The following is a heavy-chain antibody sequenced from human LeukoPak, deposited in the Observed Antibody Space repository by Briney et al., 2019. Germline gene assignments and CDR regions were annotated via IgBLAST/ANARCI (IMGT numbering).Heavy chain of an antibody. J-gene: IGHJ4*02. V-gene: IGHV3-23*01. CDR1: GFTFSSYA. CDR2: ISGSGGST. Sequence: GGSLRLSCAASGFTFSSYAMSWVRQAPGKGLEWVSAISGSGGSTYYADSVKGRFTISRDNSKNTLYLQMNSLRAEDTAVYYCAKDTLLWFGEFPSYWGQGTLVTVSS. D-gene: IGHD3-10*01. CDR3: AKDTLLWFGEFPSY.